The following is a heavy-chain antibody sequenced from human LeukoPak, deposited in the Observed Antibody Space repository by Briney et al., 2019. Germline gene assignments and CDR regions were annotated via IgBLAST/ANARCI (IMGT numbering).Heavy chain of an antibody. CDR1: GGSISSYY. D-gene: IGHD2-15*01. CDR3: ARQWVVVASIDY. V-gene: IGHV4-39*01. CDR2: IYYSGST. Sequence: SETLSLTCTVSGGSISSYYWGWIRQPPGKGLEWIGSIYYSGSTYYNPSLRSRVTISVDTSKNQFSLKLSSVTAADTAVYYCARQWVVVASIDYWGQGTLVTVSS. J-gene: IGHJ4*02.